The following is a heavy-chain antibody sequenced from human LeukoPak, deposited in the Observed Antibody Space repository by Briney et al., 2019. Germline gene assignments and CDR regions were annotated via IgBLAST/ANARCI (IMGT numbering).Heavy chain of an antibody. Sequence: GGSLRLSCVAAGFTFRTFAMSWVRQTPGKGLEWVSAISGSGDSTYYADSVKGRFTISRDNPKNTLYLQMDSLRAGDTATYYCAKLATVTTQVSWFDPWGQGTLVTVSS. V-gene: IGHV3-23*01. J-gene: IGHJ5*02. CDR3: AKLATVTTQVSWFDP. CDR2: ISGSGDST. D-gene: IGHD4-17*01. CDR1: GFTFRTFA.